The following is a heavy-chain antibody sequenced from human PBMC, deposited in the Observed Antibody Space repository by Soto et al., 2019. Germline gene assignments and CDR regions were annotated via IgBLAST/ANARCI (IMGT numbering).Heavy chain of an antibody. Sequence: ASVKCSCRASGYTFTIDDMPWVRQAPVQGLEWMGIIDPSGGGTGYAQKFQGRVSMTRDASTSTVHIERSSLGSGATAGYSCARSRLNFQGARGYSFDYWGQGTLVTVSS. CDR3: ARSRLNFQGARGYSFDY. D-gene: IGHD2-2*01. CDR2: IDPSGGGT. J-gene: IGHJ4*02. CDR1: GYTFTIDD. V-gene: IGHV1-46*03.